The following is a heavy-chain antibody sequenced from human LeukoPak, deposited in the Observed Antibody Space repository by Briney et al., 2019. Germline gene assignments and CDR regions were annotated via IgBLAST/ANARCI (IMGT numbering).Heavy chain of an antibody. J-gene: IGHJ6*02. CDR1: GYTFTSYY. CDR3: ARGGVAAFYYYYGMDV. Sequence: ASVKVSCKASGYTFTSYYMHWVRQAPGQGLEWMGIINPSGGSTSYAQKFQGRVTMTRNTSISTAYMELSSLRSEDTAVYYCARGGVAAFYYYYGMDVWGQGTTVTVSS. CDR2: INPSGGST. D-gene: IGHD2-15*01. V-gene: IGHV1-46*01.